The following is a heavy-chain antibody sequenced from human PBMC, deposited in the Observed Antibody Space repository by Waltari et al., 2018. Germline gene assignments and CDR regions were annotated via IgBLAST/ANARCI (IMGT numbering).Heavy chain of an antibody. D-gene: IGHD1-26*01. J-gene: IGHJ4*02. CDR3: AREARVGASASGGY. CDR1: GGSISSSSYY. CDR2: IYYNGGT. V-gene: IGHV4-39*07. Sequence: QLQLQESGPGLVKPSETLSLTCTVSGGSISSSSYYWGWIRQPPGKGLEWIGTIYYNGGTQYNPSLKSRVTISIDTSKNQFSLKLTSVTAADTAVYYCAREARVGASASGGYWGQGTLVTVSS.